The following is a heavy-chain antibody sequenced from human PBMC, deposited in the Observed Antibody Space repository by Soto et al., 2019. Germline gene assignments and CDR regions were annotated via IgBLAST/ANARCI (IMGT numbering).Heavy chain of an antibody. CDR3: AREDDGGDRDYYGMDV. Sequence: SETLSLTCTVSGGSISTDHYHWTWIRQTPGKGLEWIGYIHYSGSIHFNPSLQSRVSMSVDTSKNLFSLKLSSVTAADTAVYFCAREDDGGDRDYYGMDVWGQGTTVTVSS. V-gene: IGHV4-30-4*01. D-gene: IGHD2-21*02. CDR2: IHYSGSI. CDR1: GGSISTDHYH. J-gene: IGHJ6*02.